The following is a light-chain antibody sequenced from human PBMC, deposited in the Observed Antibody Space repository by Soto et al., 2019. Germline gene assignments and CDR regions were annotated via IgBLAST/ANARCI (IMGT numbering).Light chain of an antibody. Sequence: EVVMTQSPATLSVSPGERATLSCRASQSVSNYLAWYQQKPGQAPRLLIYGASSRATGIPARFSGSGSGTEFTLTISTLQSEDFAVYYCQQYNNWPRGITFGPGTKVDIK. CDR1: QSVSNY. J-gene: IGKJ3*01. CDR2: GAS. V-gene: IGKV3-15*01. CDR3: QQYNNWPRGIT.